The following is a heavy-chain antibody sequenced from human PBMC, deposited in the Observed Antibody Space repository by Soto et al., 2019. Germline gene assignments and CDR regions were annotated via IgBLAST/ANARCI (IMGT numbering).Heavy chain of an antibody. CDR2: IIPILGIA. Sequence: GASVKVSCKASGGTFSSYTISWVRQAPGQGLEWMGRIIPILGIANYAQKFQGRVTITADKSTSTACMELSSLRSEDTAVYYCASSTKVVPYAFDIWGQGTMVTVSS. CDR1: GGTFSSYT. D-gene: IGHD2-8*01. CDR3: ASSTKVVPYAFDI. V-gene: IGHV1-69*02. J-gene: IGHJ3*02.